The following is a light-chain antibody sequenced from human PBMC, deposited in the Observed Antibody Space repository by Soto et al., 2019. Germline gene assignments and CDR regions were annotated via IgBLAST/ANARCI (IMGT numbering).Light chain of an antibody. J-gene: IGLJ1*01. CDR2: DVN. CDR3: PSYTSSNTYV. V-gene: IGLV2-14*03. CDR1: SSDVGDFTY. Sequence: QSALTQPASVSGSPGQSITISCTATSSDVGDFTYVSWYQQHPGKAPKRMIYDVNSRPSGVSNRFSGSSSGNTASLTISGLQAEDEADYYRPSYTSSNTYVFGSGTKITIL.